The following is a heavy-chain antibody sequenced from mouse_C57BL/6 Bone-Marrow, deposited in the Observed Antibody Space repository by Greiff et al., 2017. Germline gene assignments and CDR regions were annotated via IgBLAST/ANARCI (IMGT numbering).Heavy chain of an antibody. D-gene: IGHD2-3*01. CDR2: INRDGGST. CDR3: ARSDGYYWYFDV. CDR1: EYEFPSHD. Sequence: EVMLVESGGGLVQPGESLKLSCESNEYEFPSHDMSWVRKTPEKRLELVAAINRDGGSTYYPDTMERRFLIARDNTKKTLYLQLSSLRSEDTALYYCARSDGYYWYFDVWGTGTTVTVSS. J-gene: IGHJ1*03. V-gene: IGHV5-2*01.